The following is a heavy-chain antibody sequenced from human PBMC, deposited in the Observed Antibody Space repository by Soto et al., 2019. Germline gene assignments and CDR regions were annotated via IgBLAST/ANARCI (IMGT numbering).Heavy chain of an antibody. V-gene: IGHV1-69*04. D-gene: IGHD2-2*01. CDR3: ARDGVVVVPAVFLPPRGDYYYYYRDV. CDR2: IIPILGIA. CDR1: GGTFSSYT. Sequence: SVKVSCKASGGTFSSYTISWVRQAPGQGLEWMGRIIPILGIANYAQKFQGRVTITADKSTSTAYMELSSLRSEDTAVYYCARDGVVVVPAVFLPPRGDYYYYYRDVGGKGTRVTVPS. J-gene: IGHJ6*03.